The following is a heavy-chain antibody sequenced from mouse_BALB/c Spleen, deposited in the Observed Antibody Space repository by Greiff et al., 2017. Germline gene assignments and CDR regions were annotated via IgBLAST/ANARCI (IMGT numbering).Heavy chain of an antibody. Sequence: VKVVESGPGLVAPSQSLSITCTVSGFSLTGYGVNWVRQPPGKGLEWLGMIWGDGSTDYNSALKSRLSISKDNSKTQVFLKMNSLQTDDTARYYCARDRGMITTRFYYYAMDYWGQGTSVTVSS. J-gene: IGHJ4*01. CDR1: GFSLTGYG. D-gene: IGHD2-4*01. CDR3: ARDRGMITTRFYYYAMDY. CDR2: IWGDGST. V-gene: IGHV2-6-7*01.